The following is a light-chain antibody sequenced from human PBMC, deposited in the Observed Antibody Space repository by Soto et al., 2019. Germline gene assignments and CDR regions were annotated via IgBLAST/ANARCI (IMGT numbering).Light chain of an antibody. V-gene: IGLV1-44*01. CDR3: AGWDDSVNGPV. J-gene: IGLJ3*02. CDR1: RSNIGSNS. CDR2: TND. Sequence: QSVLTQPPASCGTPGQRVLISWSGSRSNIGSNSVSWYQQFPGRTPKLLIYTNDQRPSGVPDRFSGSKSGTSAARAISRLQSEQEANYYCAGWDDSVNGPVFGGGTK.